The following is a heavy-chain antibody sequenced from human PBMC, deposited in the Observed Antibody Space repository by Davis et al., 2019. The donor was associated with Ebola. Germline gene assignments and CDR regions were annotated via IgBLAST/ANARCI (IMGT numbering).Heavy chain of an antibody. CDR2: IYYSGST. J-gene: IGHJ5*02. Sequence: SETLSLTCTVSGGSVSSGSYYWSWIRQPPGKGLEWIGYIYYSGSTNYNPSLKSRVTISVDTSKNQFSLKLSSVTAADTAVYYCARTTVTTFEGLSWFDPWGQGTLVTVSS. CDR3: ARTTVTTFEGLSWFDP. CDR1: GGSVSSGSYY. V-gene: IGHV4-61*01. D-gene: IGHD4-17*01.